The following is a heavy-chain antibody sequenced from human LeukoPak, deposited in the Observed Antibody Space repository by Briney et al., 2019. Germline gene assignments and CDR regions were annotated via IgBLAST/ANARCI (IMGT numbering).Heavy chain of an antibody. CDR3: ARVRLRSGYFDY. Sequence: ASVKVSCKASGYTFTSYGISWVRQAPGQGLEWMGWISAYNGNTNYAQKLQGRVTMTTDTSTSTVYMELRSLRSDDTAVYYCARVRLRSGYFDYWGQGTLVTVSS. D-gene: IGHD2-21*01. J-gene: IGHJ4*02. CDR2: ISAYNGNT. CDR1: GYTFTSYG. V-gene: IGHV1-18*01.